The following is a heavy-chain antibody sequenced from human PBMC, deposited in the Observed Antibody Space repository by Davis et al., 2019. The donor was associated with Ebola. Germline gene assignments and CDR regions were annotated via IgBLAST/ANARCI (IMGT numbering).Heavy chain of an antibody. J-gene: IGHJ4*02. CDR2: ISYDGSNK. CDR1: GFTFSSYA. CDR3: AKDESGWPFDY. D-gene: IGHD6-19*01. V-gene: IGHV3-30-3*02. Sequence: GESLKISCAASGFTFSSYAMHWVRQAPGKGLEWVAVISYDGSNKYYADSVKGRFTISRDNSKNTLYLQMNSLRAEDTAVYYCAKDESGWPFDYWGQGTLVTVSS.